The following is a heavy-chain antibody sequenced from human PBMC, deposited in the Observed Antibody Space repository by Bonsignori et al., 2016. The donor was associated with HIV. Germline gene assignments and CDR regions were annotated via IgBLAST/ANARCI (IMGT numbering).Heavy chain of an antibody. D-gene: IGHD6-6*01. Sequence: ASVKVSCKASGYTFTTFDINWVRQAPGQGLEWMGWMNPNSGDTGYAQNFQGRVTMTKNTSMSTVFMELSSLRSEDTAVYYCARAFARTLRGGSSPMSDYWGQGTMVTVSS. V-gene: IGHV1-8*01. CDR3: ARAFARTLRGGSSPMSDY. CDR2: MNPNSGDT. CDR1: GYTFTTFD. J-gene: IGHJ4*02.